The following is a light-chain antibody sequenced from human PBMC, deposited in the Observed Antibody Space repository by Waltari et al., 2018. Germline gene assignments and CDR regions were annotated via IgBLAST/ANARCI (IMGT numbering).Light chain of an antibody. V-gene: IGLV2-23*02. CDR2: AVI. CDR3: CSYAGRGTYV. CDR1: TSDVGNYDL. J-gene: IGLJ1*01. Sequence: QSALTQPASVSGTPGQSITISCTGTTSDVGNYDLVPWYQQHPGKAPKLLICAVIKRPSGVASRFSGSKSGNTASLTISGLQGEDEADYYCCSYAGRGTYVFGSGTKVTVL.